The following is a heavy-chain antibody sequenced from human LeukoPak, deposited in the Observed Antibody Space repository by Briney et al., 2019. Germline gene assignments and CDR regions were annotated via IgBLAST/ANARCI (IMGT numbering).Heavy chain of an antibody. D-gene: IGHD5-18*01. CDR2: IYYSGST. CDR1: GGSISSGGYY. CDR3: ARNRGLELWFDY. Sequence: SETLSLTCTVSGGSISSGGYYWSWLRQHPGTGLEWIGYIYYSGSTYYNPSLKSRVTISVDTSKNQFSLKLSSVTAADTAVYYCARNRGLELWFDYWGQGTLVTVSS. V-gene: IGHV4-31*03. J-gene: IGHJ4*02.